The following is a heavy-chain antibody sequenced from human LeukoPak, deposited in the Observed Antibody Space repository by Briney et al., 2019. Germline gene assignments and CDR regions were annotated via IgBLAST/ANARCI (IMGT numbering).Heavy chain of an antibody. V-gene: IGHV3-30*02. CDR3: ASLTTRGYSSFDY. D-gene: IGHD3-3*01. Sequence: GGSLRLSCAASGFTFSSYGMHWVRQAPGKGLEWVAFIRYDGSNKYYADSVKGRFTISRDNSKNTLYLQMNSLRAEDTAVYYCASLTTRGYSSFDYWGQGTLVTVSS. CDR1: GFTFSSYG. CDR2: IRYDGSNK. J-gene: IGHJ4*02.